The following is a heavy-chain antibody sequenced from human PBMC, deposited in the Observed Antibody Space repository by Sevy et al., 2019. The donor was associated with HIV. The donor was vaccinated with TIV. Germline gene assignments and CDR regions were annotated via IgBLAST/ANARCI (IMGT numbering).Heavy chain of an antibody. V-gene: IGHV1-18*01. D-gene: IGHD3-9*01. CDR3: ARDRGPTYDILTGYLVPAYMDV. Sequence: ASVKVSCKASGHTFTSYDISWVRQAPGQGLEWMGWISAYNGNTNYAQKVQGRVIMTTDTSTSTAYMELRSLRSDDTAVYYCARDRGPTYDILTGYLVPAYMDVWGKGTTVTVSS. CDR1: GHTFTSYD. CDR2: ISAYNGNT. J-gene: IGHJ6*03.